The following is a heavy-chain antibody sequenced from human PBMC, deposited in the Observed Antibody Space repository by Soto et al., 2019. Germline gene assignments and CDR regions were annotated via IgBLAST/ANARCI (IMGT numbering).Heavy chain of an antibody. V-gene: IGHV3-30*18. CDR1: GFTFSSYG. D-gene: IGHD3-3*01. J-gene: IGHJ5*02. Sequence: VGSLRLSCAASGFTFSSYGMHWVRQAPGKGLEWVAVISYDGSNKYYADSVKGRFTISRDNSKNTLYLQMNSLRAEETAVYYCAKDHGRITSFGVVTASGGWFDPWGQGTLVTVSS. CDR3: AKDHGRITSFGVVTASGGWFDP. CDR2: ISYDGSNK.